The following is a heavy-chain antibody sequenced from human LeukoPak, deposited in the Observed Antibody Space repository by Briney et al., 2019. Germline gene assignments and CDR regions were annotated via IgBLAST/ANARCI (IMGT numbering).Heavy chain of an antibody. CDR1: GFTFSNYW. CDR2: ISSDGSST. CDR3: ARDRYGGQDDAFDI. V-gene: IGHV3-74*01. D-gene: IGHD4-23*01. J-gene: IGHJ3*02. Sequence: SGGSLRLSCAASGFTFSNYWMHWVRQAPGKGLVWVSRISSDGSSTSYADSVKGRFTISRDNSKNTLYLQMNSLRAEDTAVYYCARDRYGGQDDAFDIWGQGTMVTVSS.